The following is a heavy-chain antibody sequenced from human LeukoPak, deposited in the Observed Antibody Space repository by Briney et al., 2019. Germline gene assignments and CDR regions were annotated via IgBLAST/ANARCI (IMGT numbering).Heavy chain of an antibody. D-gene: IGHD4-11*01. J-gene: IGHJ5*02. CDR2: IYSGGGS. CDR1: GFTVSSNS. CDR3: ASRATVTTDRFWFDP. Sequence: GGSLRLSCAASGFTVSSNSMNWVRQAPGKGLEWVSVIYSGGGSSYADSVKGRFTISRDNSKNTLYLQMNSLRAEDTAVYYCASRATVTTDRFWFDPWGQGTLVTVSS. V-gene: IGHV3-53*01.